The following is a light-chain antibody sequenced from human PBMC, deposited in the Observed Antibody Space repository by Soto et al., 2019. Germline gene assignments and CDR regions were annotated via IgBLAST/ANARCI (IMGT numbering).Light chain of an antibody. V-gene: IGKV3-11*01. CDR3: QQRSNWPPV. CDR1: QSVSTY. Sequence: EIVLTQSPATLSLSPGERATLSCRASQSVSTYVTYLAWYQQKPGQAPRLLIYDASNRASGIPASFSGSGSGTDFTLTISSLEPEYLAGYYCQQRSNWPPVFGGGTKVEIK. CDR2: DAS. J-gene: IGKJ4*01.